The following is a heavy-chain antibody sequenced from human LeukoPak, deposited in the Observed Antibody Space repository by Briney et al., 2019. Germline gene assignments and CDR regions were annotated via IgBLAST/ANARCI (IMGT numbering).Heavy chain of an antibody. CDR3: AKAPGYCSGGTCYDD. V-gene: IGHV3-23*01. CDR2: ISGSGGST. D-gene: IGHD2-15*01. CDR1: GFTFSSYA. Sequence: GGSLRLSCAASGFTFSSYAMSWVRQAPGKGLEWVSVISGSGGSTYNADSVKGRFTISRDNSKNTLYLQMKSLRADDTAVYYCAKAPGYCSGGTCYDDWGQGSLVTVSS. J-gene: IGHJ4*02.